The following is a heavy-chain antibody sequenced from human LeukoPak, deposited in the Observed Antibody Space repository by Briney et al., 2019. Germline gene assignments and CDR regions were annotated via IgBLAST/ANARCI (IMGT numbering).Heavy chain of an antibody. V-gene: IGHV4-59*01. CDR2: IYYSGST. Sequence: SETLSLTCTVSGGSISSYYWSWIRQPPGKGLEWIGYIYYSGSTNYNPSLKSRVTISVDTSKNQFSLKLSSVTAADTAVYYCARAGDIAAAGTDAFDIWGQGTMVTVSS. CDR1: GGSISSYY. D-gene: IGHD6-13*01. CDR3: ARAGDIAAAGTDAFDI. J-gene: IGHJ3*02.